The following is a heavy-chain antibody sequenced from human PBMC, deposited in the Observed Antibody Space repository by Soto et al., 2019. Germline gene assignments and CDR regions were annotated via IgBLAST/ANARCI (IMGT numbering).Heavy chain of an antibody. CDR3: TRSGYYDRWGPYYYYGMDV. Sequence: PGGSLRLSXAASGFTFSGSAMHWVRQASGKGLEWVGRIRSKANSYATAYAASVKGRFTISRDDSKNTAYLQMNSLKTEDTAVYYCTRSGYYDRWGPYYYYGMDVWGQGTTVTVSS. D-gene: IGHD3-3*01. CDR1: GFTFSGSA. CDR2: IRSKANSYAT. V-gene: IGHV3-73*01. J-gene: IGHJ6*02.